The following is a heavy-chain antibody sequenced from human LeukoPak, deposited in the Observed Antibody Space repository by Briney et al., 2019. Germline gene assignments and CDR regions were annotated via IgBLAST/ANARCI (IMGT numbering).Heavy chain of an antibody. V-gene: IGHV1-69*13. J-gene: IGHJ6*02. CDR1: GGTFSRHT. Sequence: SVKVSCKASGGTFSRHTISWVRQSPGQGLEWMGGITPMFGTANYAQKFQGRVTITADESTSTAYMELSSLRSEDTAVYYCARDRARGYSSSWPQGTYYYYGMDVWGQGTTVTVSS. CDR2: ITPMFGTA. CDR3: ARDRARGYSSSWPQGTYYYYGMDV. D-gene: IGHD6-13*01.